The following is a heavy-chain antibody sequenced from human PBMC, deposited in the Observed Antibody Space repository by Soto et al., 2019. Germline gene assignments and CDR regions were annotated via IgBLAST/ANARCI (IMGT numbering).Heavy chain of an antibody. Sequence: GGSLRLSCAASGFTFSDHYMDWVRLAPGKGLEWVGRIKNKTNNYITQYAASVKGRFTISRDDSKNSLYLQMDSLKTEDTAVYFCSTKVTIVTTRTDYWGQGSLVTV. CDR3: STKVTIVTTRTDY. D-gene: IGHD5-12*01. CDR2: IKNKTNNYIT. J-gene: IGHJ4*02. CDR1: GFTFSDHY. V-gene: IGHV3-72*01.